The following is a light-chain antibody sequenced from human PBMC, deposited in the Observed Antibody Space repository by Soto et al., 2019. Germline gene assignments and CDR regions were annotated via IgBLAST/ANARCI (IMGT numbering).Light chain of an antibody. V-gene: IGKV3-20*01. CDR3: QQYGSSPLT. CDR2: GAS. CDR1: QSVSSSY. Sequence: EIVLTQSPGTLSLSPGERATLSCRASQSVSSSYLAWHQQKPGQAPRLLIYGASSRATGIPDRFSGSGSGTDFTLTISRLDPEDFAVYYCQQYGSSPLTFGGGTKVEIK. J-gene: IGKJ4*01.